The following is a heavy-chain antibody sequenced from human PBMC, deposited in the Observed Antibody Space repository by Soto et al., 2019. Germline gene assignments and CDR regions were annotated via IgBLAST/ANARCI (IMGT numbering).Heavy chain of an antibody. CDR2: INHSGST. Sequence: PSETLSLTFAVYGGYFSGYYWSWIRQPPGKGLEWIGEINHSGSTNYNPSLKSRVTISVDTSKNQFSLKLSSVTAADTAVYYCAREKPYSSSWYHDYWGQGTLVTVS. V-gene: IGHV4-34*01. CDR1: GGYFSGYY. CDR3: AREKPYSSSWYHDY. D-gene: IGHD6-13*01. J-gene: IGHJ4*02.